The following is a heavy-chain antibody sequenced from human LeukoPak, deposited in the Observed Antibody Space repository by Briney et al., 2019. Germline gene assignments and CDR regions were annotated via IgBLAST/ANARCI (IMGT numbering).Heavy chain of an antibody. J-gene: IGHJ4*02. CDR3: ARHFVTYPHYFDY. Sequence: KSSETLSLTCAVYGGSFSGYYWSWIRQPPGKGLEWIGEINHSGSTNYNPSLKSRVTISVDTSKNQFSLRLSSVTAADTAVYYCARHFVTYPHYFDYWGQGTLVTVSS. V-gene: IGHV4-34*01. CDR2: INHSGST. D-gene: IGHD2-21*01. CDR1: GGSFSGYY.